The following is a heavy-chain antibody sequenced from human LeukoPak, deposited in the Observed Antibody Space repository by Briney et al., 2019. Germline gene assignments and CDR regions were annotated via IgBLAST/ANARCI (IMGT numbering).Heavy chain of an antibody. Sequence: GAXVKVSCKASGYTFTGNHVHWVRQAPGQGREWIGWIDPNSGGTKYAQKFQDRVTMTSDTSISTAYMELSGLRSDDTAVYFCAKEADIVSFDLWGRGTLVTVSS. J-gene: IGHJ2*01. V-gene: IGHV1-2*02. CDR1: GYTFTGNH. D-gene: IGHD2-15*01. CDR3: AKEADIVSFDL. CDR2: IDPNSGGT.